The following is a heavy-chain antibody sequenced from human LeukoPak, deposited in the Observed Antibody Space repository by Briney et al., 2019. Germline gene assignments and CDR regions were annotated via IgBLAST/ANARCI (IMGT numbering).Heavy chain of an antibody. J-gene: IGHJ4*02. V-gene: IGHV3-74*01. CDR1: GFTFSSYW. D-gene: IGHD5-18*01. CDR3: ARVEGQLWNAIDY. CDR2: INSDGSST. Sequence: PGGSLRLSCAASGFTFSSYWMHWVRQAPGKGLVWVSRINSDGSSTSYADSVKGRFTISRDNAKNTLYLQMNSLRAEDTAVYYCARVEGQLWNAIDYWGQGTLVTVSS.